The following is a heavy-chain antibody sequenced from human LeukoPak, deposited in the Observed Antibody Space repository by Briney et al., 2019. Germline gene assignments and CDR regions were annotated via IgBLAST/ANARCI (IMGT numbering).Heavy chain of an antibody. V-gene: IGHV5-10-1*01. Sequence: GESLKISCKGSGYSFTTYWISWVRQMPGKGLEWMGRIDPSDSYTKYSPSFQGHVTISADKSISTACLQWSSLKASDTAMYYCAGLGIYSSSCWGQGTLVSVSS. D-gene: IGHD6-13*01. CDR1: GYSFTTYW. J-gene: IGHJ4*02. CDR3: AGLGIYSSSC. CDR2: IDPSDSYT.